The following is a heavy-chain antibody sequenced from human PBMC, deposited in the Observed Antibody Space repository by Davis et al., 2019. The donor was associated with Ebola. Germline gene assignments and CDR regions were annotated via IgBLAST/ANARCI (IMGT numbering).Heavy chain of an antibody. Sequence: PGGSLRLSCAASGFSFNTYNMNWVRQAPGKGLEWVSYISSSSSTIYYADSVKGRFTISRDNAKNSLYLQMNSLRDEDTAVYYCARDTGVVAAIYYFDYWGQGTLVTVSS. J-gene: IGHJ4*02. CDR1: GFSFNTYN. CDR3: ARDTGVVAAIYYFDY. CDR2: ISSSSSTI. D-gene: IGHD2-15*01. V-gene: IGHV3-48*02.